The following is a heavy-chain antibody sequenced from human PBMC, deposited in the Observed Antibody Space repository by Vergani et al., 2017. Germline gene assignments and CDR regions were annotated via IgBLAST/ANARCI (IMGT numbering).Heavy chain of an antibody. V-gene: IGHV1-58*01. Sequence: QMQLVQSGPEVKKPGTSVKVSCKASGFTFNRSVVQWVRQARGQRLEWIGWIVVGSGNTNYAQKFQERVTTTRDMSTSTAYMALSSLRSEDTAVYYCAAAYGDYRRVDAFDIWGQGTMVTVSS. J-gene: IGHJ3*02. CDR1: GFTFNRSV. CDR2: IVVGSGNT. CDR3: AAAYGDYRRVDAFDI. D-gene: IGHD4-17*01.